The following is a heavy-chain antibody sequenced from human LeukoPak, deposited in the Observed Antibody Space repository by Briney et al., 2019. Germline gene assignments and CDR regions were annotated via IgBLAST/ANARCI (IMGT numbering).Heavy chain of an antibody. V-gene: IGHV3-21*01. CDR2: LERSSTYI. CDR3: SRVLYSSGWVFGGYCAMDV. J-gene: IGHJ6*02. Sequence: GGSLRLSCAASGFTFNSYSMNWVRQAPAKGLEWVSSLERSSTYIYYADSVKGRFTVSRNNAENSLYLQMNSLRAEDTAVYYCSRVLYSSGWVFGGYCAMDVWGQGTTVTVSS. D-gene: IGHD6-19*01. CDR1: GFTFNSYS.